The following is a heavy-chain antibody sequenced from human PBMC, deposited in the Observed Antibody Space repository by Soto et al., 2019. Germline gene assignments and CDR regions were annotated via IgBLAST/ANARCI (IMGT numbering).Heavy chain of an antibody. CDR1: GFSLSTSGVG. J-gene: IGHJ5*02. CDR3: AHRRTYYVFWSCGARCDLFYL. D-gene: IGHD3-3*01. Sequence: SGPTLVNPTQTLTLTCTFSGFSLSTSGVGVGWIRQPPGKALEWLALIYWNDDKRYSPSLKSRLTITKDTSKNQVVLTMTNMDPVDTATSYCAHRRTYYVFWSCGARCDLFYLCGQGTLVPGSA. CDR2: IYWNDDK. V-gene: IGHV2-5*01.